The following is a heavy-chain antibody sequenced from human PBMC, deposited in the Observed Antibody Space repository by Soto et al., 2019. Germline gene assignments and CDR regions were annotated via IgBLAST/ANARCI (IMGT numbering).Heavy chain of an antibody. D-gene: IGHD2-8*02. Sequence: SETLSLTCAVSGGSFSGYYWTWIRQPPGTGLEWIGEINHSGSTNYNPSLKSRVTISVDASKNQFSLKLTSVTAADTAVYYCARHTGGNRYSGMDVWGQGTTVTVSS. CDR1: GGSFSGYY. CDR2: INHSGST. CDR3: ARHTGGNRYSGMDV. V-gene: IGHV4-34*01. J-gene: IGHJ6*02.